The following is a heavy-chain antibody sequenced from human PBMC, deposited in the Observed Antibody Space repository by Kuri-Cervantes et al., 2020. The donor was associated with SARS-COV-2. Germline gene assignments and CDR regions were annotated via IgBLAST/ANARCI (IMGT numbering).Heavy chain of an antibody. CDR2: INAGNGNT. D-gene: IGHD3-3*01. CDR1: GYTFTSYA. CDR3: ARGGDFWYFYYSMDV. V-gene: IGHV1-3*01. J-gene: IGHJ6*02. Sequence: ASVKVSCKASGYTFTSYAMHWVRQAPGQRLEWMGWINAGNGNTKYSQKFQGRVTITRDTSASTAYMELSSLRSEDTAVYYCARGGDFWYFYYSMDVWGQGTTVTVS.